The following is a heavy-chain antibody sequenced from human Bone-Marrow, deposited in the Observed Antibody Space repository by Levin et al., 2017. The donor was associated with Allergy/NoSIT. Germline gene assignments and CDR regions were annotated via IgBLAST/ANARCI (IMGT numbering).Heavy chain of an antibody. Sequence: GGSLRLSCAASGFTFSSYAMSWVRQAPGKGLEWVSAISGSGGSTYYADSVKGRFTISRDNSKNTLYLQMNSLRAEDTAVYYCAKLKGRTTVTPLGMDVWGQGTTVTVSS. CDR3: AKLKGRTTVTPLGMDV. J-gene: IGHJ6*02. V-gene: IGHV3-23*01. D-gene: IGHD4-17*01. CDR1: GFTFSSYA. CDR2: ISGSGGST.